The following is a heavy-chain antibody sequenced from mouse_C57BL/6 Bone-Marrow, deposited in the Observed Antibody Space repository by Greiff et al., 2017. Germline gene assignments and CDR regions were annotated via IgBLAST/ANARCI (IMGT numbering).Heavy chain of an antibody. CDR3: ARHGYDYFDY. J-gene: IGHJ2*01. Sequence: DVMLVESGGGLVQPGGSLKLSCAASGFTFSDYYMYWVRQTPEKRLEWVAYISNGGGTTYYPDTVKGRFTISRDNAKNTLYLQMSRLKSEDTAMYYCARHGYDYFDYWGQGTTLTVSS. CDR2: ISNGGGTT. CDR1: GFTFSDYY. D-gene: IGHD2-2*01. V-gene: IGHV5-12*01.